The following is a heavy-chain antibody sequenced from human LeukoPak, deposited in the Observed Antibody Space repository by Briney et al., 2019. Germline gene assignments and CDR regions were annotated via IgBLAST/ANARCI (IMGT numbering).Heavy chain of an antibody. D-gene: IGHD5-12*01. CDR1: GGSISSGDYY. V-gene: IGHV4-30-4*08. CDR2: IYYSGST. J-gene: IGHJ4*02. CDR3: ARAGGVGVASFDY. Sequence: SQTLSLTCTVSGGSISSGDYYWSWIRQPPGKGLEWIEYIYYSGSTYYNPSLKRRFTISVDTSKNQFSLKLSSVTAADTAVYYCARAGGVGVASFDYWGQGTLVTVSS.